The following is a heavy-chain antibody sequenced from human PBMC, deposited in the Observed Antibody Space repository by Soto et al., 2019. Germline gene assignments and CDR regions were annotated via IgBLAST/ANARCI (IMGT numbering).Heavy chain of an antibody. CDR2: ITTSGDTT. D-gene: IGHD2-15*01. CDR1: GLPFSISA. CDR3: AFCSGSNCFPRPAP. J-gene: IGHJ5*02. Sequence: EVKLLESGGGLVQPGGSLRLSCASSGLPFSISAMTWVRRAPGKGLEWVSAITTSGDTTFYADSVKGRFAISRDNSKNTLYLQKNTLRPGAPPVFYCAFCSGSNCFPRPAPGGQGPLVPVPS. V-gene: IGHV3-23*05.